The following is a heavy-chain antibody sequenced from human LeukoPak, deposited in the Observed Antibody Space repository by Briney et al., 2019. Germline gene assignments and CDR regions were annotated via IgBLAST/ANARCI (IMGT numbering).Heavy chain of an antibody. CDR3: ARLDSGGYGVFDI. CDR2: IYYSGST. V-gene: IGHV4-59*08. D-gene: IGHD6-19*01. J-gene: IGHJ3*02. CDR1: GGSISSYY. Sequence: SETLSLTCTVSGGSISSYYWNWMRQPPGKGLEWLGYIYYSGSTNYNPSLKSRVTISVDTSKNQLSLKLSSMTAADTAMYYCARLDSGGYGVFDIWGQGTMVTVSS.